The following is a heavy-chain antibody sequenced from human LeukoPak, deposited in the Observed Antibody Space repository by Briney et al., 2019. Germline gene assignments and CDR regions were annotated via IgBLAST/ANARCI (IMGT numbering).Heavy chain of an antibody. D-gene: IGHD3-10*01. CDR1: GGYISSSSYY. CDR2: IYYSGST. V-gene: IGHV4-39*01. Sequence: SETLSLTCTVSGGYISSSSYYWGWIRQPPGKGLEWIGSIYYSGSTYYNPSLKSRVTISVDTSKNQFSLKLSSVTAADTAVYYCARRRGYYFDYWGQGTLVTVSS. J-gene: IGHJ4*02. CDR3: ARRRGYYFDY.